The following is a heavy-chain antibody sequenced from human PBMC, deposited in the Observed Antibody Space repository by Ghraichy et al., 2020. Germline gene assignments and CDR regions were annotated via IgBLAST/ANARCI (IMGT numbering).Heavy chain of an antibody. J-gene: IGHJ6*02. CDR3: ARATVRDGLVV. D-gene: IGHD3-22*01. Sequence: SETLSLTCAVYGGSFSGYSWTWIRQPPGEGLEWIEDINHNGSTNYNVSLKSRVIISLVTAKKQLSLKLSSVTAADTAVYYCARATVRDGLVVWGQGTTVMVSS. CDR2: INHNGST. CDR1: GGSFSGYS. V-gene: IGHV4-34*01.